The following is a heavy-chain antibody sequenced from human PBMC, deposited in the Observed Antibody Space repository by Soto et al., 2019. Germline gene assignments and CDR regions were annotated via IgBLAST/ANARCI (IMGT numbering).Heavy chain of an antibody. CDR2: IYYSGST. D-gene: IGHD6-19*01. Sequence: PSETLSLTCTVSGGSISSSSYYWGWIRQPPGKGLEWIGSIYYSGSTYYNPSLKSRVTISVDTSKNQFSLKLSSVTAADTAVYYCASWLVLGYYYYYMDVWGKGTTVNVSS. V-gene: IGHV4-39*01. CDR1: GGSISSSSYY. J-gene: IGHJ6*03. CDR3: ASWLVLGYYYYYMDV.